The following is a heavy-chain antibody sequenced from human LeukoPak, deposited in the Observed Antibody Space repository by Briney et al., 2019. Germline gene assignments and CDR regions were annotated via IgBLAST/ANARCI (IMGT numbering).Heavy chain of an antibody. CDR3: ARSHSGSLRAPFDQ. CDR2: ISPHNSNT. V-gene: IGHV1-18*01. CDR1: GYIFTNFG. D-gene: IGHD3-22*01. J-gene: IGHJ4*02. Sequence: ASVKVSCKASGYIFTNFGIIWVRQAPGQGLEWMGWISPHNSNTKYAQKFRGRVTMTTDTSTSTAYMDLRSLRYDDTAVYYCARSHSGSLRAPFDQWGQGTLVTVSS.